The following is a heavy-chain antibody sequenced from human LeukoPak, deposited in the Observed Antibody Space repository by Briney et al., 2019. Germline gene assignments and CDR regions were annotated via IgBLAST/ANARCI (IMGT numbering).Heavy chain of an antibody. Sequence: GGSLRLSCAASGLTFDDCGMSWVRQAPGKGLEWVSGINWNGGSTGYADSVKGRFTISRDNAKNSLYLEMNSLRAEDTALYYCARENRPDNWFDPWGRGTLVTVSS. CDR2: INWNGGST. CDR1: GLTFDDCG. V-gene: IGHV3-20*04. CDR3: ARENRPDNWFDP. J-gene: IGHJ5*02. D-gene: IGHD1/OR15-1a*01.